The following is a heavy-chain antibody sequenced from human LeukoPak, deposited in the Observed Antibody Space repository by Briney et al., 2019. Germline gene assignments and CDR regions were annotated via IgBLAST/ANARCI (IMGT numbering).Heavy chain of an antibody. CDR3: ARVYDILTGYYYYYYMDV. Sequence: ASVKVSCKASGYTFTSYGISWVRQAPGQGLEWMGWISAYNGNTNYAQKLQGRVTMTTDTSTSTAYMELRSLRSDDTAVYYCARVYDILTGYYYYYYMDVWGKGTTVTISS. V-gene: IGHV1-18*01. CDR1: GYTFTSYG. CDR2: ISAYNGNT. J-gene: IGHJ6*03. D-gene: IGHD3-9*01.